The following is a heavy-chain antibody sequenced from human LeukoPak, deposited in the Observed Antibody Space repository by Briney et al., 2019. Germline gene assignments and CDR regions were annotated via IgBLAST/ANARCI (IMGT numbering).Heavy chain of an antibody. CDR1: GGSFSGYY. Sequence: PSETLSLTCAVYGGSFSGYYWTWIRQPPGKGLEWIGEFNHGGSTYYNPSLKSRVTISVDMSKNQFSLKMSSVTAADTAVYFCARKPNYPDFWGQGTLVTVSS. CDR2: FNHGGST. CDR3: ARKPNYPDF. V-gene: IGHV4-34*01. D-gene: IGHD1-1*01. J-gene: IGHJ1*01.